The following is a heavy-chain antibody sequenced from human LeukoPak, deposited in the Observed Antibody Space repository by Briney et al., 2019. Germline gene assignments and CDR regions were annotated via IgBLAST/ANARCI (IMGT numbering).Heavy chain of an antibody. V-gene: IGHV1-2*02. D-gene: IGHD3-3*01. J-gene: IGHJ3*02. CDR2: VNPNTGYT. CDR3: ARSSEWLLDGAFDI. Sequence: ASVKVSCKASGYTFSGYYIHWVRQAPGQGLRWMGWVNPNTGYTKYAQAFQGRVTMTRDTSISTAYMELSRLRSDDTAVYYCARSSEWLLDGAFDIWGQGTMVTVSS. CDR1: GYTFSGYY.